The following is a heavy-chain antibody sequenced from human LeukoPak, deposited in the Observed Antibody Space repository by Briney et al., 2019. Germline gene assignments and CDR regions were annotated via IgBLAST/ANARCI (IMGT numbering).Heavy chain of an antibody. D-gene: IGHD3-22*01. CDR1: GFSLSTSGMC. Sequence: SGPALVKPTPTLTLTCTFSGFSLSTSGMCVNWIRQPPRKALERIARNDCDDDKYYSTSLKTRLTISKDTSKNQVVLTMTNMDPVDTATYYCARTPPYYYDSSGYHYGWFDPWGQGTLVTVSS. V-gene: IGHV2-70*10. J-gene: IGHJ5*02. CDR2: NDCDDDK. CDR3: ARTPPYYYDSSGYHYGWFDP.